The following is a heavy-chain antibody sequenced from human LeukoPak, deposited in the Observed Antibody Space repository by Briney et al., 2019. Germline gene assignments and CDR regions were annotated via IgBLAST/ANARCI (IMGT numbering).Heavy chain of an antibody. V-gene: IGHV4-59*01. CDR3: ARLREYDSSGYYDY. Sequence: KPSETLSLTCTVSGGSISSYYWSWIRQPPGKGLEWIGYIYYGGSTNYNPSLKSRVTISVDTSKNQFSLKLSSVTAANTAVYYCARLREYDSSGYYDYWGQGTLVTVSS. CDR2: IYYGGST. J-gene: IGHJ4*02. CDR1: GGSISSYY. D-gene: IGHD3-22*01.